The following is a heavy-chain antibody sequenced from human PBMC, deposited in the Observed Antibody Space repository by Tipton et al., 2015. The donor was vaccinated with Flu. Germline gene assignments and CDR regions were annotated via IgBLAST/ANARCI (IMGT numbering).Heavy chain of an antibody. CDR3: ARTRGGYCSSTSCFADYFDF. V-gene: IGHV3-7*01. CDR2: IKQGGSEK. CDR1: GFTFSSYE. D-gene: IGHD2-2*01. J-gene: IGHJ4*02. Sequence: SLRLSCAASGFTFSSYEMNWVRQASGKGLEWVANIKQGGSEKYYVDSVKGRFTISRDNAKNSLYLQMNSLRVEDTALYFCARTRGGYCSSTSCFADYFDFWGQGTLVTVSS.